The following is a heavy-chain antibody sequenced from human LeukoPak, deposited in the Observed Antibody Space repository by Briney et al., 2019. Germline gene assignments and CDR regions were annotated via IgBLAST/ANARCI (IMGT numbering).Heavy chain of an antibody. CDR2: ISYDGSNK. CDR3: AREGREGYNYPALDF. J-gene: IGHJ4*02. V-gene: IGHV3-30*03. Sequence: PGRSLRLSCAASGFTFSSYGMHWVRQAPGKGLEWVAVISYDGSNKYYADSVKGRFTISRDNTKNSLYLQMNSLRAEDTAVYYCAREGREGYNYPALDFWGQGILVTVSS. D-gene: IGHD5-24*01. CDR1: GFTFSSYG.